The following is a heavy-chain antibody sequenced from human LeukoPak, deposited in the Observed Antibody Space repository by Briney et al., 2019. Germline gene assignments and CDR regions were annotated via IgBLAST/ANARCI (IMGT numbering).Heavy chain of an antibody. CDR3: ARCSIKVAGSVFDY. CDR2: IIPILGIA. Sequence: SVKLSCKPSGGTVSSYAISWVRQAPRHQREWMGRIIPILGIANYAHKFQGRVKITADKSTSTAHMELSSLRSEDTAVYYFARCSIKVAGSVFDYWRQRPLVTV. V-gene: IGHV1-69*04. D-gene: IGHD6-19*01. CDR1: GGTVSSYA. J-gene: IGHJ4*02.